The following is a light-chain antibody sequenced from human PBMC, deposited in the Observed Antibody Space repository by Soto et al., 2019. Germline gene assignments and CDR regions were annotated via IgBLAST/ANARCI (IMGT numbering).Light chain of an antibody. V-gene: IGLV2-14*03. J-gene: IGLJ1*01. Sequence: SALTQPASVSGSPGQSITISCTGTSSDVGGYNYVSWYQHHPGKAPKLIIYDVTNRPSGVSNPFSGSKSGNTASLTISGLQPEDEAEYDCSSYTTRHTRQIVFGTGTKVTVL. CDR1: SSDVGGYNY. CDR2: DVT. CDR3: SSYTTRHTRQIV.